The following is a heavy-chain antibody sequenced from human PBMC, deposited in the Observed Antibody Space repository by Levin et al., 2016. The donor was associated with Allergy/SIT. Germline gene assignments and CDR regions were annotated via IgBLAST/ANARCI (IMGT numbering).Heavy chain of an antibody. D-gene: IGHD1-26*01. CDR2: IYSGGNT. V-gene: IGHV3-66*01. CDR1: GFTVSGNS. Sequence: GGSLRLSCAASGFTVSGNSMSWVRQAPGKGLEWVSLIYSGGNTYYTDSVKGRFSISRDNSKNTLYLQMNSLRGEDTAVYYCASLHYYYSGSHKWSYFGYWGQGTLVTVSS. CDR3: ASLHYYYSGSHKWSYFGY. J-gene: IGHJ4*02.